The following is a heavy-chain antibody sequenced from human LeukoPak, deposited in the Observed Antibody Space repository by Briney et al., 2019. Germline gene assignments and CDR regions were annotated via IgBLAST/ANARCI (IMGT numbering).Heavy chain of an antibody. CDR3: TSLPGIAVAGDEYYFDY. J-gene: IGHJ4*02. Sequence: ASVKVSCKASVYTFTGYYMHWVRQAPGQGLEWMGWINPNSGGTNYAQKFQGRVTMTRDPSIRTAYMELSRLRSDDMAVYYWTSLPGIAVAGDEYYFDYWGQGTLVTVSS. CDR1: VYTFTGYY. CDR2: INPNSGGT. D-gene: IGHD6-19*01. V-gene: IGHV1-2*02.